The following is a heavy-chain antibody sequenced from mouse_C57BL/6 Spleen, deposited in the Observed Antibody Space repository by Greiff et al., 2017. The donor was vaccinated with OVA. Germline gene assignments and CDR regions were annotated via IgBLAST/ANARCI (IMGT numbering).Heavy chain of an antibody. D-gene: IGHD1-1*01. V-gene: IGHV2-6*01. CDR3: ASSNYYGSSLFAY. J-gene: IGHJ3*01. CDR2: IWGVGST. Sequence: VKLMESGPGLVAPSQSLSITCTVSGFSLTSYGVDWVRQSPGKGLEWLGVIWGVGSTTYNSALNSRLSISKDNSTSQVFLKMNSLQTDDTAMYYCASSNYYGSSLFAYWGQGTLVTVSA. CDR1: GFSLTSYG.